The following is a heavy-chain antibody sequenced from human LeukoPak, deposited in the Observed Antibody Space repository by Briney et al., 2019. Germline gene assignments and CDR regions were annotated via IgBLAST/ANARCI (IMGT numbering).Heavy chain of an antibody. Sequence: GGSLRLSCAASGFTFSTYWMHWVRQAPGKGLVWVSRINGDGSSTFYADSMKGRFTISRDNAKNTVYLQMNSLRGEDTAVYYCGSDTVLGYWGQGTLVTASS. CDR2: INGDGSST. CDR3: GSDTVLGY. V-gene: IGHV3-74*01. J-gene: IGHJ4*02. CDR1: GFTFSTYW. D-gene: IGHD5/OR15-5a*01.